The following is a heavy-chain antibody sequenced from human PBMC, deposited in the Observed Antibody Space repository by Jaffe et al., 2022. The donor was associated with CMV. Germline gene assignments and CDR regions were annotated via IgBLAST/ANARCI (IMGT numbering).Heavy chain of an antibody. Sequence: EVQLVESGGGLVQPGGSLRLSCSASGFTFPSYTMHWIRQTPGKGLECISPINNNGDKTYYADSVKGRFTISRDNTKSMLYLQMTSLRTEDTAVYYCVRSRKTQLDRWIPDRGVFEIWGQGTTVTVSS. V-gene: IGHV3-64D*06. CDR2: INNNGDKT. D-gene: IGHD2-8*02. CDR1: GFTFPSYT. J-gene: IGHJ3*02. CDR3: VRSRKTQLDRWIPDRGVFEI.